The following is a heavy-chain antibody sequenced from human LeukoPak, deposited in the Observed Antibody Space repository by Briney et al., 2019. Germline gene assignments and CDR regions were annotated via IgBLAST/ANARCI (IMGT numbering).Heavy chain of an antibody. CDR1: GFTFSSYG. V-gene: IGHV3-21*01. CDR2: ISSISTYT. Sequence: GGSLRLSCAASGFTFSSYGMNWVRQAPGKGPEWVSSISSISTYTHYADSVKGRFTISRDNAKNSLYLQMNSLRAEDTAVYHCTRTHIAQYDFWTASLWSQGTLVTVSS. CDR3: TRTHIAQYDFWTASL. J-gene: IGHJ4*02. D-gene: IGHD3-3*01.